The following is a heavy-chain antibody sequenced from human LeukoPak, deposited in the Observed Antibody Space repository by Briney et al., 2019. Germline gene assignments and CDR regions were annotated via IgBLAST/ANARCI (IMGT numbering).Heavy chain of an antibody. CDR2: IYYSEST. J-gene: IGHJ4*02. V-gene: IGHV4-39*01. Sequence: PSETLSLTCIVSGGSISRSSYYWGWIRQPPGKGLEWIGNIYYSESTYYNPSLKSRVTISVDTSENQFSLKLNSVTAADTAVYFCARSWAGDLPPDDYWGQGTLVIVSS. CDR3: ARSWAGDLPPDDY. D-gene: IGHD7-27*01. CDR1: GGSISRSSYY.